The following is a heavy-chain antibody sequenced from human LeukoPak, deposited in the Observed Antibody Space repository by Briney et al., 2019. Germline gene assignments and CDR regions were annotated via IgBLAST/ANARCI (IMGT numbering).Heavy chain of an antibody. Sequence: PSETLSLTCIVSGGSISSYYWSWIRHPPGEGLEWIAYIYNSGSAKYNPSLKSRVTVSIDTSKNQFSLNLSSVTAADTAVYYCARHGGSWSFDAWGQGTLVTVPS. CDR1: GGSISSYY. CDR2: IYNSGSA. CDR3: ARHGGSWSFDA. D-gene: IGHD6-13*01. V-gene: IGHV4-59*08. J-gene: IGHJ4*02.